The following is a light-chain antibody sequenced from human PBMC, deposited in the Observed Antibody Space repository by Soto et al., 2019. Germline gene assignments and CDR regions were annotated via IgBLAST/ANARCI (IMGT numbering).Light chain of an antibody. V-gene: IGLV2-14*01. CDR2: EVN. Sequence: QSALTQPASVSGSPGQSITISCSGTDNDVGAYNHVSWYQQHPGKAPKLMIYEVNNRPSGVSDRFSGSKSGNTASLTISGLQAEDEAEYWCSSYTSDNRDDVFGTGTKVTVL. J-gene: IGLJ1*01. CDR3: SSYTSDNRDDV. CDR1: DNDVGAYNH.